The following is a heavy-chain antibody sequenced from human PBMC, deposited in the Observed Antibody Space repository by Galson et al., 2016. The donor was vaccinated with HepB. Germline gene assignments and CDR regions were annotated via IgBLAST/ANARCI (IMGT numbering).Heavy chain of an antibody. J-gene: IGHJ3*01. Sequence: TLSLTCTVSGGSISSSSYFWAWIRQPPGKGLEWIGGIYYSGTTHYHPSLQSRVSISVDTSKNQFSLRLTSVSAADTATYLCARQDRAGLVNFWGQGTMVTVSS. D-gene: IGHD6-19*01. CDR1: GGSISSSSYF. CDR3: ARQDRAGLVNF. V-gene: IGHV4-39*01. CDR2: IYYSGTT.